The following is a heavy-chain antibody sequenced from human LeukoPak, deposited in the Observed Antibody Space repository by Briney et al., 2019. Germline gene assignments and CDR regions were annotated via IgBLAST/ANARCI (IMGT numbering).Heavy chain of an antibody. CDR2: IWYDGSKT. CDR3: ATGRGDRKDWYFDL. D-gene: IGHD7-27*01. Sequence: GVSLRLSCAASGFTFRSYGMHWVRQAPGKGLEWVAVIWYDGSKTYYLDSVKGRFTISRDNSKNTVSLQMNSLRADDTAVYYCATGRGDRKDWYFDLWGRGTLVTVSS. J-gene: IGHJ2*01. CDR1: GFTFRSYG. V-gene: IGHV3-33*01.